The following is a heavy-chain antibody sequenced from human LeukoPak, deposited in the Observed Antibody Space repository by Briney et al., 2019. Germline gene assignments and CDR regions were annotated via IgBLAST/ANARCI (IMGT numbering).Heavy chain of an antibody. CDR2: INPNSGGT. D-gene: IGHD3-9*01. CDR1: GYTFTGYY. J-gene: IGHJ4*02. CDR3: ARIPVTNYDILTGLLDY. Sequence: GASVKVSCKASGYTFTGYYMHWVRQAPGQGLEWMGCINPNSGGTNYAQKFQGRVTMTRDTSISTAYMELSRLRSDDTAVYYCARIPVTNYDILTGLLDYWGQGTLVTVSS. V-gene: IGHV1-2*02.